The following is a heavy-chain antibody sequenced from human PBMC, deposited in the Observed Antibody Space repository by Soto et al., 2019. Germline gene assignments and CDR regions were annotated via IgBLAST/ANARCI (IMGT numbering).Heavy chain of an antibody. CDR3: ARGERQQQRDY. V-gene: IGHV4-4*02. CDR2: IYHSGST. D-gene: IGHD6-13*01. Sequence: SGTVSLTCAVLRFSISSSKWWNWVRQPPGKGLEWIGEIYHSGSTNYNPSLKSRVIISVDKSKNQFSLKLSSVTDADTAVYYCARGERQQQRDYWGQGTLVTVS. CDR1: RFSISSSKW. J-gene: IGHJ4*02.